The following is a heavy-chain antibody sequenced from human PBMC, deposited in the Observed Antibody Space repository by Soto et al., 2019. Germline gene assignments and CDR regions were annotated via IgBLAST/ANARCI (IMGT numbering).Heavy chain of an antibody. J-gene: IGHJ4*02. V-gene: IGHV1-18*01. CDR3: ARDLGGFPDY. CDR1: GYIFTSYG. CDR2: ISAHNGNR. Sequence: QVQLVQSGVAVKKPGASVKVSCKASGYIFTSYGISWVRQAPGQGLEWMGWISAHNGNRKYAQKLQGRVTMTTDTSTSTAYMELRSLRSDDTAVYYCARDLGGFPDYWGQGTLVTVSS. D-gene: IGHD5-12*01.